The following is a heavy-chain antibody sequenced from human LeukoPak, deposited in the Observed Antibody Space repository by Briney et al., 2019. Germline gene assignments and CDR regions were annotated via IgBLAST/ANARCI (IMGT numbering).Heavy chain of an antibody. V-gene: IGHV3-48*03. CDR3: ARDAYSSGWYEDAFDI. CDR2: ITRSGSDK. CDR1: GFTFSSSE. J-gene: IGHJ3*02. Sequence: PGGSLRLSCAASGFTFSSSEMNWVRQAPRKGLEWVSYITRSGSDKHYADSVKGRFTISRDNAKNSLYLQMNSLRAEDTAVYYCARDAYSSGWYEDAFDIWGQGTMVTVSS. D-gene: IGHD6-19*01.